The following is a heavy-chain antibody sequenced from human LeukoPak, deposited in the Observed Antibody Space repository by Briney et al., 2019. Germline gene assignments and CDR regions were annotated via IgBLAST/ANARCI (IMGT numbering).Heavy chain of an antibody. J-gene: IGHJ6*02. CDR2: IIPIFGTT. V-gene: IGHV1-69*13. CDR1: GGTFSSCA. Sequence: VASVTVSCKASGGTFSSCAIGWVRQAPGQGLEWMGGIIPIFGTTKYAQKFQGRVTITADESTSTAYMELSSLRSEDTAVYYCASRGGETQVNDYYYFAMDVWGQGTTVTVSS. CDR3: ASRGGETQVNDYYYFAMDV. D-gene: IGHD3-16*01.